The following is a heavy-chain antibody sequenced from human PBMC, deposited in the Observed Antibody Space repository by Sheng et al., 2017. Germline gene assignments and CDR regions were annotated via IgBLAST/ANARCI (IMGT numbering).Heavy chain of an antibody. Sequence: QVQLQESGPGLVKPSETLSLTCTVSGYSISSGYYWGWIRQPPGKGLEWIGSIYHSGSTYYNPSLKSRVTISVDTSKNQFSLKLSSVTAADTAVYYCARGRGSGWYYAFDIWGQGTSRSPSLQ. CDR2: IYHSGST. CDR3: ARGRGSGWYYAFDI. V-gene: IGHV4-38-2*02. CDR1: GYSISSGYY. J-gene: IGHJ3*02. D-gene: IGHD6-19*01.